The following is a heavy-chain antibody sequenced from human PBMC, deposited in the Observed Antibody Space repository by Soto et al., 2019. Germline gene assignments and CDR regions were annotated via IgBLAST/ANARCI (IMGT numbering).Heavy chain of an antibody. Sequence: QVQLVQSGAEVKKPGASVKVSCKGSGYTFTSYHINWVQQATGQGLEWMGWMNPNSGNTGYAQTLQGRVTMTWDTSISTAYMELSSLRFEDTAMYYCARGHISSTKNWLDPWGQGTLVTVSS. CDR2: MNPNSGNT. V-gene: IGHV1-8*01. CDR3: ARGHISSTKNWLDP. CDR1: GYTFTSYH. D-gene: IGHD6-6*01. J-gene: IGHJ5*02.